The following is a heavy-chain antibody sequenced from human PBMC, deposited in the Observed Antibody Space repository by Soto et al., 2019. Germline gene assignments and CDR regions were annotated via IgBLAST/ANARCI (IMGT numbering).Heavy chain of an antibody. CDR1: GGSFSGYY. CDR2: INHSGST. D-gene: IGHD3-22*01. CDR3: ARIPLTVHDSSGYYPQGTPGHFDY. J-gene: IGHJ4*02. V-gene: IGHV4-34*01. Sequence: QVQLQQWGAGLLKPSETLSLTCAVYGGSFSGYYWSWIRQPPGKGLEWIGEINHSGSTNYNPSLKSRVTISVDTSKNQFSLKLSSVTAADTSAYYCARIPLTVHDSSGYYPQGTPGHFDYWGQGTLVTVSS.